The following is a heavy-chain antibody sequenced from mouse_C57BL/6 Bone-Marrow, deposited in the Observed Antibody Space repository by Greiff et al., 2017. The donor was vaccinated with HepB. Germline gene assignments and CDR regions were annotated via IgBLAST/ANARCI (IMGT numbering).Heavy chain of an antibody. V-gene: IGHV1-59*01. J-gene: IGHJ3*01. CDR2: IDPSDSYT. CDR1: GYTFTSYW. Sequence: QVQLKQPGAELVRPGTSVKLSCKASGYTFTSYWMHWVKQRPGQGLEWIGVIDPSDSYTNYNQKFKGKATLTVDTSSSTAYMQLSSLTSEDSAVYYCAYSNYPLFAYWGQGTLVTVSA. D-gene: IGHD2-5*01. CDR3: AYSNYPLFAY.